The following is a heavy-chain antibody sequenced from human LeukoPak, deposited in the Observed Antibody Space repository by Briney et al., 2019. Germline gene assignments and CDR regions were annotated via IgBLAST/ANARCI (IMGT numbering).Heavy chain of an antibody. V-gene: IGHV4-30-4*08. Sequence: SETLSLTCTVSGGSISSGDNYWSWIRQPPGKGLEWIGYISYSGSTYYSPSLKSRVTISADTSKNQFSLKLSSVTAADTAVYYCARSLGGNYYEGFDYWGQGTLVTVSS. CDR2: ISYSGST. CDR1: GGSISSGDNY. CDR3: ARSLGGNYYEGFDY. J-gene: IGHJ4*02. D-gene: IGHD1-26*01.